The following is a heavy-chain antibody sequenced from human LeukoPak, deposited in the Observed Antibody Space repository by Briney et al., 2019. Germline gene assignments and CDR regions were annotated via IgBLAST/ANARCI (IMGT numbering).Heavy chain of an antibody. V-gene: IGHV4-34*01. Sequence: SETLSLTCAVYGGSFSGDYWSWIRQPPGKGLEWVGEINHRGSTNYNPSLKSRVTISVDTSKNQFSLKLSSVTAADTAVYYCARGNYDYFDYWGQGTLVTVSS. CDR3: ARGNYDYFDY. CDR2: INHRGST. D-gene: IGHD1-7*01. CDR1: GGSFSGDY. J-gene: IGHJ4*02.